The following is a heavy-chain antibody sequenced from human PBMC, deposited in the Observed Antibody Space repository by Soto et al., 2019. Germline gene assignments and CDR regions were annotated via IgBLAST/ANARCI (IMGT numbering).Heavy chain of an antibody. D-gene: IGHD6-19*01. CDR1: DESFSDYY. V-gene: IGHV4-34*01. J-gene: IGHJ4*02. CDR2: INHSGTT. Sequence: QVQLQQWGAGLLKPSETLSLTCAVYDESFSDYYWSWIRQPPGKGLEWIGEINHSGTTNYNPSLESRGTISVDTSNNQFSLKLSSVTVADTAVYYCARMYTSGWLGYWGQGTLVTVSS. CDR3: ARMYTSGWLGY.